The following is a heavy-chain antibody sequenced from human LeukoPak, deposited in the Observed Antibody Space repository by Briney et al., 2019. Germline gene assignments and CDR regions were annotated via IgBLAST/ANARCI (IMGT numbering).Heavy chain of an antibody. CDR1: GGSISSGSYY. D-gene: IGHD3-16*01. CDR3: AREVYDYVWGSYLDYFDY. CDR2: IYTSGST. Sequence: PSETLSLTCTVSGGSISSGSYYWSWIRQPAGKGLEWIGRIYTSGSTNYNPSLKSRVTISVDPSKNQFSLKLSSVTAADTAVYYCAREVYDYVWGSYLDYFDYWGQGTLVTVSS. J-gene: IGHJ4*02. V-gene: IGHV4-61*02.